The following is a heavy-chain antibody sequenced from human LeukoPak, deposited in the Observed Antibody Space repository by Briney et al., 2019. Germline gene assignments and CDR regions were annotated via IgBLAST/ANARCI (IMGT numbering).Heavy chain of an antibody. D-gene: IGHD3-3*01. J-gene: IGHJ5*02. CDR1: GYTFTSYD. CDR2: MNPNSGNT. V-gene: IGHV1-8*03. CDR3: ARGDPSNYDFWSGYYRTGWFDP. Sequence: ASVKVSCKASGYTFTSYDINWVRQATGQGLEWMGWMNPNSGNTGYAQKFQGRVTITRNTSISTAYMELSRLRSEDTAVYYCARGDPSNYDFWSGYYRTGWFDPWGQGTLVTVSS.